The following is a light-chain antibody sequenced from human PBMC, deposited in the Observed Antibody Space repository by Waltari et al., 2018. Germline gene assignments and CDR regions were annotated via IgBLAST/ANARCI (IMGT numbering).Light chain of an antibody. CDR2: AAS. Sequence: DIQMTQSPSSLSASVGDRVTITCRASQTISGYLNWYQQKPGKAPKLLIYAASRLQSGVPSRFSGSGSGTDFTLTISSLQLEDCATYYCQQSYSTPRTFGQGTKVEIK. CDR1: QTISGY. J-gene: IGKJ1*01. CDR3: QQSYSTPRT. V-gene: IGKV1-39*01.